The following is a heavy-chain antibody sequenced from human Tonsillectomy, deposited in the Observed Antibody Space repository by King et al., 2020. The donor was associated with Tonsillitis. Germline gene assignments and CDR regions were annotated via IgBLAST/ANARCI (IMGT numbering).Heavy chain of an antibody. Sequence: HVQLVESGGGVVRPGGSLRLSCAASGFTFSTYGMHWVRQAPGKGLEWVAFTRYDGSNKYYAESVKGRFTISRDNSKNTLYLQMNSLRAEDTAVYYCAKAKSGVAAADYGMDGWGQGTTVTVSS. CDR3: AKAKSGVAAADYGMDG. V-gene: IGHV3-30*02. D-gene: IGHD6-13*01. CDR1: GFTFSTYG. J-gene: IGHJ6*02. CDR2: TRYDGSNK.